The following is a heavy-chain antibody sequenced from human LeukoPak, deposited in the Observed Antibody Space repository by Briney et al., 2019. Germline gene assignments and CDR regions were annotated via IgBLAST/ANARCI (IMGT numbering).Heavy chain of an antibody. D-gene: IGHD4-11*01. J-gene: IGHJ6*04. CDR2: ISSSSSTI. CDR3: AGDFTVTALS. Sequence: PGGSLRLSCAASGFTFSSYSMNWVRQAPGKGLEWVSYISSSSSTIYYADSVKGRFTISRDNARNSLFLQMNSLRAEDTAVYYCAGDFTVTALSWGKGTTVTVSS. CDR1: GFTFSSYS. V-gene: IGHV3-48*04.